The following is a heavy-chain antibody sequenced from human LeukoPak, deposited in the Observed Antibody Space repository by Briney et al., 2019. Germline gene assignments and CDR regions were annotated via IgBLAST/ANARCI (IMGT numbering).Heavy chain of an antibody. CDR2: ISSSGSTI. V-gene: IGHV3-48*03. Sequence: GGSLRLSCAASGFTFSSYEMNWVRQAPGKGLEWVSYISSSGSTIYYADSVKGRFTISRDNAKNSLYLQMNSLRAEDTAVYYCARDTVGNSGWYYGTFDYWGQGTLVTVSS. D-gene: IGHD6-19*01. CDR1: GFTFSSYE. CDR3: ARDTVGNSGWYYGTFDY. J-gene: IGHJ4*02.